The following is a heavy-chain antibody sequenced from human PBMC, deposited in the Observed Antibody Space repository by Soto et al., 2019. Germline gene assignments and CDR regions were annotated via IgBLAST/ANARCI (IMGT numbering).Heavy chain of an antibody. D-gene: IGHD2-2*01. Sequence: GASVKVSCXASGGTFSSYTISWVRQAPGQGLEWMGRIIPILGIANYAQKFQGRVTITADKSTSTAYMELSSLRSEDTAVYYCARGTRYCSSTSRLEGYYYYYMDVWGKGTTVTVSS. V-gene: IGHV1-69*02. CDR1: GGTFSSYT. CDR2: IIPILGIA. J-gene: IGHJ6*03. CDR3: ARGTRYCSSTSRLEGYYYYYMDV.